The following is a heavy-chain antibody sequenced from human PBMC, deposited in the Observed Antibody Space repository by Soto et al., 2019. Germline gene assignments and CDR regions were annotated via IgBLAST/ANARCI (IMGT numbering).Heavy chain of an antibody. V-gene: IGHV4-30-4*01. D-gene: IGHD3-10*01. Sequence: RSLTCTVSGGSISSGDYYWSWIRQPPGKGLEWIGYIYYSGSTYYNPSLKSRVTISVDTSKNQFSLKLSSVTAADTAVYYCASTLRSATTMVRGVIRRETNWFDPWGQGTLVTVSS. CDR3: ASTLRSATTMVRGVIRRETNWFDP. CDR1: GGSISSGDYY. J-gene: IGHJ5*02. CDR2: IYYSGST.